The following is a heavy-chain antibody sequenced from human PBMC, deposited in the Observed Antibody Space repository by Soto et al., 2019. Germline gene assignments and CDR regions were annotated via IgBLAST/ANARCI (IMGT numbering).Heavy chain of an antibody. D-gene: IGHD6-6*01. V-gene: IGHV4-30-4*01. CDR3: ARVSSYSSSSYFDY. CDR2: IYYSGST. CDR1: GGSISSGDYY. Sequence: PSETLSLTCTVSGGSISSGDYYWSWIRQPPGKGLEWIGYIYYSGSTYYNPSLKSRVTISVDTSKNQFSLKLSSVTAADTAVYYCARVSSYSSSSYFDYWGQGTLVTVSS. J-gene: IGHJ4*02.